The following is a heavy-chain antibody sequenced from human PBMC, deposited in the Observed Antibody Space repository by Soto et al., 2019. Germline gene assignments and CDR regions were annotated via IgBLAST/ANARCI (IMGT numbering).Heavy chain of an antibody. V-gene: IGHV3-30-3*01. Sequence: PGGSLRLSCAASGFTFSSYAMHWVRQAPGKGLEWVAVISYDGSNKYYADSVKGRFTISRDNSKNTLYLQMNSLRAEDTAVYYCASVVGALAGLDYWGQGTLVTVSS. J-gene: IGHJ4*02. CDR3: ASVVGALAGLDY. CDR1: GFTFSSYA. CDR2: ISYDGSNK. D-gene: IGHD2-15*01.